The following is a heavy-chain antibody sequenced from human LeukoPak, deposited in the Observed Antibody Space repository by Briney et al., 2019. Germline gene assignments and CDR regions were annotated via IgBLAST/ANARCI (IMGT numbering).Heavy chain of an antibody. Sequence: SETLSLTCAVYGGSFSDYYWSWLRQPPGKGLEWIVEINHSGSTNYNQSLKNRVTISLDTSKNKFSLKLSTLTAADTAVYYCARGRNDDFWSGLTGYYMDVWGKGTTVTVSS. V-gene: IGHV4-34*01. CDR3: ARGRNDDFWSGLTGYYMDV. CDR2: INHSGST. D-gene: IGHD3-3*01. J-gene: IGHJ6*03. CDR1: GGSFSDYY.